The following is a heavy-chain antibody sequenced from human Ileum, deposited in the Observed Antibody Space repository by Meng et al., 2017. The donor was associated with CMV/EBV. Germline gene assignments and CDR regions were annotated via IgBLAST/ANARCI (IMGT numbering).Heavy chain of an antibody. CDR1: GFTFSNFA. J-gene: IGHJ5*02. Sequence: GGSLRLSCAVSGFTFSNFAMIWVRQAPGQRLERVSVSSDGGGSASYADSVRGRFTISRDTSKNTLYLYMNNLRVDDTAVYYCATQGRGYSNVGGWFDPWGQGTLVTVSS. V-gene: IGHV3-23*01. CDR2: SSDGGGSA. CDR3: ATQGRGYSNVGGWFDP. D-gene: IGHD4-11*01.